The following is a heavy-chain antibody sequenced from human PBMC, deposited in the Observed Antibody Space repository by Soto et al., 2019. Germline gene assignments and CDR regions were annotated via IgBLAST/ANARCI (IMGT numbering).Heavy chain of an antibody. CDR1: GFTFSSYA. Sequence: EVQLLESGGGLVQPGGSLRLSCAASGFTFSSYAMSWVRQAPGKGLEWVSAISGSGGSTYYADSVKGRFTISRDNSKKTLYLQMNSLRAEDTGVYYCAKGERYFYGSGSCDYWGQGTLVTVSS. CDR3: AKGERYFYGSGSCDY. J-gene: IGHJ4*02. V-gene: IGHV3-23*01. D-gene: IGHD3-10*01. CDR2: ISGSGGST.